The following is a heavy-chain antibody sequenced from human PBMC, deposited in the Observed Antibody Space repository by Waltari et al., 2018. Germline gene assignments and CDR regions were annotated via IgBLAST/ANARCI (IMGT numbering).Heavy chain of an antibody. Sequence: QVQLQESGPGLVKPSETLSLTCAVSGYSISSGYYWGWIRQPPGKGLEWIGSIYHSGSTYDDHSVKSRVTISVDTSKNQFSLKLSAVTAADTAVYYCASSSEGPPDYWGQGTLVTVSS. CDR3: ASSSEGPPDY. J-gene: IGHJ4*02. V-gene: IGHV4-38-2*01. D-gene: IGHD6-25*01. CDR2: IYHSGST. CDR1: GYSISSGYY.